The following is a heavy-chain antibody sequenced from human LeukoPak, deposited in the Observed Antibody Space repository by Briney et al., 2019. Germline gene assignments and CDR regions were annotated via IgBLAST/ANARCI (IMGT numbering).Heavy chain of an antibody. V-gene: IGHV1-2*02. CDR1: GYTFTGYY. D-gene: IGHD5-18*01. Sequence: ASVKVSCKASGYTFTGYYIHWVRQAPGRGLEWMGWINANSGATKYAQKFQGRVTMTRDTSISTAYMELSRLGSDDTAVYYCAVITWIQNFDYWGQGTLVTVSS. J-gene: IGHJ4*02. CDR2: INANSGAT. CDR3: AVITWIQNFDY.